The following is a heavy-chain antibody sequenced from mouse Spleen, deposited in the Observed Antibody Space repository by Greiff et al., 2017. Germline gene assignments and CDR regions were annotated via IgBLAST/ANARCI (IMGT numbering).Heavy chain of an antibody. D-gene: IGHD2-3*01. V-gene: IGHV5-16*01. J-gene: IGHJ2*01. CDR3: ARLDGYYFDY. Sequence: EVQLVESEGGLVQPGSSMKLSCTASGFTFSDYYMAWVRQVPEKGLEWVANINYDGSSTYYLDSLKSRFIISRDNAKNILYLQMSSLKSEDTATYYCARLDGYYFDYWGQGTTLTVSS. CDR1: GFTFSDYY. CDR2: INYDGSST.